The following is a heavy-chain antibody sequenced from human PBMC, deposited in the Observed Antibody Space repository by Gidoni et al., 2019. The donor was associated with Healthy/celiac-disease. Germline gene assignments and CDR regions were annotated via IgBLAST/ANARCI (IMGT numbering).Heavy chain of an antibody. D-gene: IGHD3-22*01. Sequence: QVQLQQWRAGLLKPSETLSLTCAVYGGSFSGYYCSWIRQPPGKGLEWIGEINHSGSTNYNPSLKSRVTISVDTSKNQFSLKLSSVTAADTAVYYCARPYYYDSSGYYRGGYYYYGMDVWGQGTTVTVSS. J-gene: IGHJ6*02. CDR2: INHSGST. V-gene: IGHV4-34*01. CDR3: ARPYYYDSSGYYRGGYYYYGMDV. CDR1: GGSFSGYY.